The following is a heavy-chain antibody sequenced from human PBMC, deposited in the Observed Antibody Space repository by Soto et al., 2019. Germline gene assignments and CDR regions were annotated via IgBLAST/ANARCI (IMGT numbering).Heavy chain of an antibody. D-gene: IGHD5-12*01. Sequence: PGGSLRLSCAASGFTFSSYAMHWDRQAPGKGLEWVAVISYDGSNKYYADSVKGRFTISRDNSKNTLYLQMNSLRAEDTAVYYCARDLRWLQVYGMDVWGQGTTVTVSS. J-gene: IGHJ6*02. CDR3: ARDLRWLQVYGMDV. V-gene: IGHV3-30-3*01. CDR2: ISYDGSNK. CDR1: GFTFSSYA.